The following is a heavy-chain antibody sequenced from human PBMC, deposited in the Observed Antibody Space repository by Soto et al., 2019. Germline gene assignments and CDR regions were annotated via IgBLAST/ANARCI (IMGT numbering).Heavy chain of an antibody. CDR1: GGTFRNDI. CDR2: IIPLLDTT. V-gene: IGHV1-69*08. J-gene: IGHJ6*02. CDR3: AREGLVLVPTTVNSDYYYYAMDV. D-gene: IGHD4-17*01. Sequence: SVKVSCKTSGGTFRNDIITWVRQAPGQGLEWMGRIIPLLDTTNYAQNFQGRVTITADKSTGTASMELSSLRPEDTAVYYCAREGLVLVPTTVNSDYYYYAMDVWGQGTTVTVSS.